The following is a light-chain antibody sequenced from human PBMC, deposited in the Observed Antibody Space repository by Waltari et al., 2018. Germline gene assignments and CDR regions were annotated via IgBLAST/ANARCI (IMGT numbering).Light chain of an antibody. V-gene: IGLV2-8*01. CDR1: SSDIGGYSY. CDR2: EVP. Sequence: QSALTQPPSASGSPGQSVTISCTGTSSDIGGYSYVPWYQQHPGKAPKLMIYEVPKRPSGVPDRFSGSKSGNTASLTVSGLQAEDEADYYCSSYAGRNNLGVFGGGTKLTVL. CDR3: SSYAGRNNLGV. J-gene: IGLJ3*02.